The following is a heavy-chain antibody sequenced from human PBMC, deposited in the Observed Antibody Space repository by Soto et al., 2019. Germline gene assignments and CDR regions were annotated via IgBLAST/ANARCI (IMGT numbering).Heavy chain of an antibody. J-gene: IGHJ3*02. CDR3: AREPRYCRGGSCSITGDAYDI. CDR1: GFTFSSYA. D-gene: IGHD2-15*01. Sequence: PGGSLRLSCAASGFTFSSYAMSWVRQAPGKGLEWVSAISNRGDTHYADSVRGRFSLSRDISDNTLHLHMNNLRVEDTAVYYCAREPRYCRGGSCSITGDAYDIWGQGTMVTVSS. V-gene: IGHV3-66*01. CDR2: ISNRGDT.